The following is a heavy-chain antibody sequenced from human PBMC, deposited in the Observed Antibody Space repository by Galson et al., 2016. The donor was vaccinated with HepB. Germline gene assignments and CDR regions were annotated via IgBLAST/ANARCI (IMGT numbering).Heavy chain of an antibody. CDR3: ARGRGTGFFDY. Sequence: SVKVSCKASGYTFINYYMHWVRQAPGQGLEWMGIINPSDGRTTYAQKFQGRVTMTRDTSTSTVYMELSSLRSEDPAVYYCARGRGTGFFDYWGQGTLVTVSS. CDR2: INPSDGRT. CDR1: GYTFINYY. J-gene: IGHJ4*02. V-gene: IGHV1-46*01. D-gene: IGHD1-1*01.